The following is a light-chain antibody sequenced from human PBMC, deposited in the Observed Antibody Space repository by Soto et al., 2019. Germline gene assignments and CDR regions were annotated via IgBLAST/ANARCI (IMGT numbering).Light chain of an antibody. V-gene: IGKV3-11*01. J-gene: IGKJ4*01. CDR3: RQRSNWPQLT. CDR2: DAS. Sequence: EIVLTQSPATLSLSPGERATLSCRASQSVSSFLAWFQQKPGQAPRLLIYDASNRATAIPARFCGSGSGTDFTLTIISLLPEDFAVYYCRQRSNWPQLTFGGGTKVEIE. CDR1: QSVSSF.